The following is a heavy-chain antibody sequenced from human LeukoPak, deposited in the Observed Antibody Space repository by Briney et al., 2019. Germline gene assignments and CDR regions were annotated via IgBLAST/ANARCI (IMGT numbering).Heavy chain of an antibody. V-gene: IGHV1-18*01. J-gene: IGHJ5*01. CDR1: GYSFTNYG. D-gene: IGHD3-16*01. CDR3: VRDEFTAQAWFDF. Sequence: ASVKVSCKAFGYSFTNYGFSWVRQAPGQGLEWMGWISANTGHANYAQNLQGRVTLTTDTSTTTAYMELRSLRFDDTAVYYCVRDEFTAQAWFDFWGQGTPVTVSS. CDR2: ISANTGHA.